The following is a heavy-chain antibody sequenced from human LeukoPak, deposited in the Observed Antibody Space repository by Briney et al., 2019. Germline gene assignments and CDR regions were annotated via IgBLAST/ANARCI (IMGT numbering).Heavy chain of an antibody. Sequence: ASVKVSCKASGYTFTHYDTHWVRQASGQGLEWMGRMNANSGNANYAQKFQGRVTMTRITSISTAYLDLRGLRSDDTAVYFCARSGYDSPDGDFWGQGTLVTVSS. CDR1: GYTFTHYD. J-gene: IGHJ4*02. V-gene: IGHV1-8*01. CDR3: ARSGYDSPDGDF. D-gene: IGHD6-25*01. CDR2: MNANSGNA.